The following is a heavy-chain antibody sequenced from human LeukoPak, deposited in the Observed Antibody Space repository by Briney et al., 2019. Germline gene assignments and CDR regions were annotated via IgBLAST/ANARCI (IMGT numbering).Heavy chain of an antibody. D-gene: IGHD3-22*01. V-gene: IGHV3-74*01. Sequence: GGSLRLSCAASVFTFSSYSMNWVRQAPGKGLVWVSRINSDGSSTSYADSVKGRFTISRDNAKNTLYLQMNSLRAEDTAVYYCARAFGPGYYYDSSGPGYWGQGTLVTVSS. CDR1: VFTFSSYS. CDR2: INSDGSST. CDR3: ARAFGPGYYYDSSGPGY. J-gene: IGHJ4*02.